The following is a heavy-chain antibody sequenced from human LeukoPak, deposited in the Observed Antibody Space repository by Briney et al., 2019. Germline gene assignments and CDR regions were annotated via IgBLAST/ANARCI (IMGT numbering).Heavy chain of an antibody. CDR3: AREGSGSYSEIDY. CDR1: GFTFSSYS. J-gene: IGHJ4*02. D-gene: IGHD3-10*01. V-gene: IGHV3-21*01. CDR2: ISSSSSYI. Sequence: PGGSLRLSCAASGFTFSSYSMNWVRQAPGKGLEWVSSISSSSSYIYYADSVKGRFTISRVNAKNSLYLQMNSLRAEDTAVYYCAREGSGSYSEIDYWGQGTLVTVSS.